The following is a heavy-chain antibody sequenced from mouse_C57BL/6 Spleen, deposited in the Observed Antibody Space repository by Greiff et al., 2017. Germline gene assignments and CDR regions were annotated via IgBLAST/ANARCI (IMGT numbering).Heavy chain of an antibody. Sequence: EVKLMESGGGLVKPGGSLKLSCAASGFTFSSYTMSWVRQTPEKRLEWVATISGGGGNTYYPDSVKGRFTISRDNAKNTLYLQMSSLRSEDTALYYCARHGYYGSSLMDYWGQGTSVTVSS. CDR1: GFTFSSYT. V-gene: IGHV5-9*01. J-gene: IGHJ4*01. D-gene: IGHD1-1*01. CDR2: ISGGGGNT. CDR3: ARHGYYGSSLMDY.